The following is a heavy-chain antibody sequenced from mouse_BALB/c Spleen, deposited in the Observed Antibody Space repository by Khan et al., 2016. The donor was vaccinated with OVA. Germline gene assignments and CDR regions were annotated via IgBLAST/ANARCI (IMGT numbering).Heavy chain of an antibody. CDR3: ARTARIKY. V-gene: IGHV3-2*02. CDR1: GYSITSGYG. CDR2: ISYSGST. J-gene: IGHJ2*01. Sequence: EVQLQESGPGLVKPSQSLSLTCTVTGYSITSGYGWNWIRQFPGNKLEWMGYISYSGSTNYNPSLKSRISITRDTSKNQFFLQLNSVTTENPATYCWARTARIKYWGQGTTLTVSS. D-gene: IGHD1-2*01.